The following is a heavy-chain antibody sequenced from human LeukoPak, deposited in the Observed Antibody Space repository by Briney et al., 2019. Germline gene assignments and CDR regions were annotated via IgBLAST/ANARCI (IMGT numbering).Heavy chain of an antibody. CDR3: AKCRDYYDSSGFYTYDF. V-gene: IGHV5-51*01. Sequence: GESLKISCVTSGYDFPSYYVAWVRQMPGKGPEWMGVIFPGDSDTRYSPAFKGQVTMSVDTSVDTAYLQWSSLKPSDAAMYFCAKCRDYYDSSGFYTYDFWGHGTRVIV. D-gene: IGHD3-22*01. J-gene: IGHJ3*01. CDR2: IFPGDSDT. CDR1: GYDFPSYY.